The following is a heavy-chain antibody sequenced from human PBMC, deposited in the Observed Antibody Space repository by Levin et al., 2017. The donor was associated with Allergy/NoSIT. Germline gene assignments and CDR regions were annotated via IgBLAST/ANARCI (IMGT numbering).Heavy chain of an antibody. V-gene: IGHV3-30*18. CDR3: AKVRRELVIATDAFDI. Sequence: GGSLRLSCAVSGFAFSSYGMHWVRQAPGKGLEWVAGISDDGSKKYYADSEKGRFTISRDNFKNTLYLQMNSLRVEDTAVYYCAKVRRELVIATDAFDIWGPGTMVTVSS. CDR2: ISDDGSKK. CDR1: GFAFSSYG. J-gene: IGHJ3*02. D-gene: IGHD3-9*01.